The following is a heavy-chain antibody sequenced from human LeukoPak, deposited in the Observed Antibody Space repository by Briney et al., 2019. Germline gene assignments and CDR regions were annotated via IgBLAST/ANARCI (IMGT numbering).Heavy chain of an antibody. V-gene: IGHV3-53*01. CDR1: GFTVSSNY. J-gene: IGHJ6*03. Sequence: PGGSLRLSCADSGFTVSSNYMSWVRQAPGKGLEWVSVIYSGGSTYYADSVKGRFTISRDNSKNTLYLQMNSLRAEDTAVYYCASGPYYDFWSGYYTYYYMDVWGKGTTVTVSS. D-gene: IGHD3-3*01. CDR2: IYSGGST. CDR3: ASGPYYDFWSGYYTYYYMDV.